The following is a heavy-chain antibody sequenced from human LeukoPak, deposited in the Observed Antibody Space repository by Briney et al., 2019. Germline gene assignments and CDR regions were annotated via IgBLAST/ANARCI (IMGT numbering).Heavy chain of an antibody. CDR1: GFDFSNSW. D-gene: IGHD1-20*01. Sequence: GGSLRLSCVASGFDFSNSWMTWVRQGPEKGRGWVADIKLDGSAEYLDSVKGRFTISRANAKSSVFLQMNSMTHEDTAVYYCEKHRWYNFDLWGQGAQVTVTS. CDR2: IKLDGSAE. J-gene: IGHJ4*02. CDR3: EKHRWYNFDL. V-gene: IGHV3-7*01.